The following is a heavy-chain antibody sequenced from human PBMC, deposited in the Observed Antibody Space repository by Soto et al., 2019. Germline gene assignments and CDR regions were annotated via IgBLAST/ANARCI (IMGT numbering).Heavy chain of an antibody. J-gene: IGHJ5*02. V-gene: IGHV4-31*01. CDR2: IYYSGST. CDR3: ARARGSVVVGAATPNVVDP. Sequence: QVQLQESGPGLVKPSQTLSLTCTVSGGSISSGGYYWSWFRQHPGKGLEWIGYIYYSGSTYYNPSLKCLVTISVDTSKNQFSLKLSSVTAADTAVYYGARARGSVVVGAATPNVVDPWGQGTLVTVSS. D-gene: IGHD2-15*01. CDR1: GGSISSGGYY.